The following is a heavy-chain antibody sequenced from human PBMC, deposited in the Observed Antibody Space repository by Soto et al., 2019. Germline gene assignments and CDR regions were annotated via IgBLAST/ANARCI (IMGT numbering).Heavy chain of an antibody. CDR1: GYSFTKFG. CDR3: ARYCICSHTVCNNLFAP. D-gene: IGHD2-8*01. CDR2: ISTSNGKT. Sequence: ASVKVSCKASGYSFTKFGISWVRQGPGQGLEWMGWISTSNGKTNYAQKFQGRVIVTTDTSTSTAYMELRSLRSDDTAVYYCARYCICSHTVCNNLFAPWGQGTPDTVSA. J-gene: IGHJ5*02. V-gene: IGHV1-18*01.